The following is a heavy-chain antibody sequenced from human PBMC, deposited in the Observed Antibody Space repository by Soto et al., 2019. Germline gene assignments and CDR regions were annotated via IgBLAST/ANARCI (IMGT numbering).Heavy chain of an antibody. J-gene: IGHJ4*02. Sequence: GGSLRLSCAASGFMFSAYTMSWVRQAPGKGLEWLSSITSKSDHIDYADSVRGRFTVSRDNARKSLYLQMDSLGAEDTGVYYCATPYYYNHWGPGTLVTVSS. CDR3: ATPYYYNH. V-gene: IGHV3-21*01. CDR2: ITSKSDHI. CDR1: GFMFSAYT.